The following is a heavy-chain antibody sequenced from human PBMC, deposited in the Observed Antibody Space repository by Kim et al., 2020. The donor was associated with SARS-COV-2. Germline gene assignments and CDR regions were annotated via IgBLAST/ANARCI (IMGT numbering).Heavy chain of an antibody. V-gene: IGHV1-69*13. Sequence: SVKVSCKSSGGTFSYGVSWVRQVPGRGLEWMGGIIPIFRAVKYAKNFQDRLTVRADESRTTVYMDLSSLRSEDTAIYYCAGTDGGNSGYVFDIWGQGT. CDR2: IIPIFRAV. D-gene: IGHD2-21*02. CDR3: AGTDGGNSGYVFDI. J-gene: IGHJ3*02. CDR1: GGTFSYG.